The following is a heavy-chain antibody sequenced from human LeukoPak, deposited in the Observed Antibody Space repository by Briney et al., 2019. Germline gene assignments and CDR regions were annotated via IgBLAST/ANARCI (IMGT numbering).Heavy chain of an antibody. J-gene: IGHJ6*03. D-gene: IGHD2-2*01. CDR2: INPNSGGT. CDR1: GYTFTGYY. CDR3: ARGGYCSSTSCYPLYYYYYMDV. V-gene: IGHV1-2*02. Sequence: ASVKVSCKASGYTFTGYYMHWVRQAPGQGLEWMGWINPNSGGTSYAQKFQGRVTMTRDMSTSTVYMELSSLRSEDTAVYYCARGGYCSSTSCYPLYYYYYMDVWGKGTTVTVSS.